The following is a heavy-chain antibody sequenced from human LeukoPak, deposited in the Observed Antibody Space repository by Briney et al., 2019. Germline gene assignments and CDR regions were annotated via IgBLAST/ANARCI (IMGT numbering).Heavy chain of an antibody. D-gene: IGHD6-13*01. Sequence: GASVKVSCKASGYTFTSYYMHWVRQAPGQGLEWMGIINPSGGSTSYAQKFQGRVTMTRDMSTSTVYMELSRLRSDDTAVYYCARDFGIAAADHNMDVWGKGTTVTISS. CDR3: ARDFGIAAADHNMDV. CDR1: GYTFTSYY. CDR2: INPSGGST. V-gene: IGHV1-46*01. J-gene: IGHJ6*03.